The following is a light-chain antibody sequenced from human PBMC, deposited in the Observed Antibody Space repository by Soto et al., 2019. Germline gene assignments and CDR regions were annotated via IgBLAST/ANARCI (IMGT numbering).Light chain of an antibody. V-gene: IGKV1-5*01. CDR3: QQYKTSWT. CDR1: QSISRW. CDR2: DGS. Sequence: DIQMTQSPSTLSASVGDRITIPCRASQSISRWLAWYQQKPGKAPHLLIYDGSSLDSGVPARFSGGGSGTEFTLTISSLQPDDFATYYCQQYKTSWTFGQGTKVDIK. J-gene: IGKJ1*01.